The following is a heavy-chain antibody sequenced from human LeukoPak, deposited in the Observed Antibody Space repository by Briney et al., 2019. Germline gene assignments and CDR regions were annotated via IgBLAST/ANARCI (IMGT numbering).Heavy chain of an antibody. V-gene: IGHV3-23*01. CDR1: GFTFSTYA. J-gene: IGHJ4*02. CDR3: APRVVGSAPFDY. CDR2: ISGSTGRT. D-gene: IGHD2-15*01. Sequence: PGGSLRLFCAASGFTFSTYAMRWVRQAPGEGLEWVSAISGSTGRTYYADSVKGRFTISTDNSKNPLYLQMNNLRAEDTAVYYCAPRVVGSAPFDYRGQGTLVTVSS.